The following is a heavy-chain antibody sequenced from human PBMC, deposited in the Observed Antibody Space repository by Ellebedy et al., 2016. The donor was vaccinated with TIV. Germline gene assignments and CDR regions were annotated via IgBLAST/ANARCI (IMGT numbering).Heavy chain of an antibody. Sequence: GGSLRLSCVVSGFSVNNNYMSWVRQAPGKGLDWVSLIYSGGSTDYADSVKGRFTISRDNAKNLVFLQMINLRADDTAVYFCARDPKPYLRYGHYDCWGQGTLVTVSS. D-gene: IGHD3-9*01. CDR2: IYSGGST. V-gene: IGHV3-53*01. CDR1: GFSVNNNY. CDR3: ARDPKPYLRYGHYDC. J-gene: IGHJ4*02.